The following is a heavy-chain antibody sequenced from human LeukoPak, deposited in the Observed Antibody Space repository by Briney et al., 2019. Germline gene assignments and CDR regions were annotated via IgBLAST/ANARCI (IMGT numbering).Heavy chain of an antibody. D-gene: IGHD5-24*01. J-gene: IGHJ3*02. CDR3: ARGPRDGYNFCQGASFDM. CDR1: GFTFSTYA. V-gene: IGHV3-23*01. Sequence: GGSLRLSCAASGFTFSTYAMNWVRQAPGKGLEWVSEITDGGGGTDYGDSVKGRFTISRDNSKNTLYLQMNSLRAEDTAVYYCARGPRDGYNFCQGASFDMWGQGTMVTVSS. CDR2: ITDGGGGT.